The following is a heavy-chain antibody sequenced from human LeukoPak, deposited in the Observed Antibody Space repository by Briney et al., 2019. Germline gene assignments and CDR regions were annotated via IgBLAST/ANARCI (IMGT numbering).Heavy chain of an antibody. V-gene: IGHV3-23*01. J-gene: IGHJ5*02. Sequence: GGSLRLSYTASGFAFSTYTMTWVRQAPGKGLEWVSTIGGSRGGTYYADSVKGRFTISRDNSKNTLYLQMNSLRAEDMAVYYCAKGAHLWGQGTLVIVSS. CDR3: AKGAHL. CDR1: GFAFSTYT. CDR2: IGGSRGGT.